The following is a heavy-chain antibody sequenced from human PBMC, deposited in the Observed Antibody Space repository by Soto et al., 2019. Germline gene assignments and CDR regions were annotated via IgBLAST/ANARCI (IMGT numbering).Heavy chain of an antibody. J-gene: IGHJ4*02. CDR2: IDPRDSYT. CDR3: ARRRETIFGVITTFDY. Sequence: GECLTSPCTCSGNTFSHYWINWLRQMPGKGLEWMGRIDPRDSYTNYSPSFQGHVTISADKSLNTAFLQWSTLKASDTAMYYCARRRETIFGVITTFDYWGQGTPVTVSS. V-gene: IGHV5-10-1*01. CDR1: GNTFSHYW. D-gene: IGHD3-22*01.